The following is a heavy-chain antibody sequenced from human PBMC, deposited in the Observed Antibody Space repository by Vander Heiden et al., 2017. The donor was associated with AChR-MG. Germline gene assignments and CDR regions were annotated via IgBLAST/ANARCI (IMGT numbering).Heavy chain of an antibody. D-gene: IGHD5-12*01. CDR3: ARGRSGRDGYNYHSKNWFDP. J-gene: IGHJ5*02. CDR2: INHSGST. V-gene: IGHV4-34*01. CDR1: GGSFSGYS. Sequence: QVQLQQWGAGLLKPSETLSLTCAVYGGSFSGYSWSWIRQPPGKGLEWIGEINHSGSTNYNPSLKSRVTISVDTSKNQFSLKLSSVTAADTAVYYCARGRSGRDGYNYHSKNWFDPWGQGTLVTVSS.